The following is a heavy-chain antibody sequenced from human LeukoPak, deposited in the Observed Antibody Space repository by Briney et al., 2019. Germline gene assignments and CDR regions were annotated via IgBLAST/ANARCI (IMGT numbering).Heavy chain of an antibody. Sequence: PSQTLSLTCTVSGGSISSGSYYWSWIRQPAGKGLEWIGRIYTSGSTNYNPSLKSRVTISVDTSKNQFSLKLSSVTAADTAVYYCARRDGLKLGISAFDIWGQGTMVTVSS. J-gene: IGHJ3*02. CDR2: IYTSGST. CDR3: ARRDGLKLGISAFDI. V-gene: IGHV4-61*02. D-gene: IGHD7-27*01. CDR1: GGSISSGSYY.